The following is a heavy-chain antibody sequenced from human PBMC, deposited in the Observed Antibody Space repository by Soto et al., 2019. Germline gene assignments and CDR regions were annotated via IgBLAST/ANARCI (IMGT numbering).Heavy chain of an antibody. Sequence: GDSLKISCKFSGYIFTSYFIFLVRQMPGKFLEWMFIIYPVDCYTRYIPAFQVQVAISADNSISTAYLQWSSLKASDTAMYYCARSTSIAAAGHSQYYSYGTEVWRQAT. CDR3: ARSTSIAAAGHSQYYSYGTEV. D-gene: IGHD6-13*01. CDR1: GYIFTSYF. V-gene: IGHV5-51*01. CDR2: IYPVDCYT. J-gene: IGHJ6*02.